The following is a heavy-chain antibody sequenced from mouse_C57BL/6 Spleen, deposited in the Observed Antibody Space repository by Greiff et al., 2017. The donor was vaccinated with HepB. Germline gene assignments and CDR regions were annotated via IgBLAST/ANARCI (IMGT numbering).Heavy chain of an antibody. CDR2: INPSSSYT. J-gene: IGHJ3*01. CDR1: GYTFTSYT. CDR3: ARDYYGSSPAWFAY. D-gene: IGHD1-1*01. V-gene: IGHV1-4*01. Sequence: QVQLQQSGAELARPGASVKMSCKASGYTFTSYTMHWVKQRPGQGLEWIGYINPSSSYTKYNQKFKDKATLTADKSSSTAYMQLSSLTSEDSAVYYCARDYYGSSPAWFAYWGQGTLVTVSA.